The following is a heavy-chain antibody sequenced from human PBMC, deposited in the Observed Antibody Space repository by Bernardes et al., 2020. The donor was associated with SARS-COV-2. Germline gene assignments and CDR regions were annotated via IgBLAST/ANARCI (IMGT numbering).Heavy chain of an antibody. CDR2: IYHSGTT. Sequence: TLSLTCAVSGGSINSDNWWTWVRRPPGKGLEWIGEIYHSGTTNYNPSLKSRVTISVDKSKNQFSLNLSSVTAADTAMYYCARGGSGGSYGKFDYWGQGTLVTVSS. CDR1: GGSINSDNW. J-gene: IGHJ4*02. V-gene: IGHV4-4*02. D-gene: IGHD5-18*01. CDR3: ARGGSGGSYGKFDY.